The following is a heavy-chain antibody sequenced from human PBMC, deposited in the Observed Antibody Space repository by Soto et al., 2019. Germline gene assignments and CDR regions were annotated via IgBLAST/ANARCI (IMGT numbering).Heavy chain of an antibody. J-gene: IGHJ6*02. V-gene: IGHV5-51*01. Sequence: WESLNICCKESGYAVTDYWLGWVRQMPGKCLEWMGIIYPGDSDTRYSPSFQGQVTISADKSISTAYLQWSSLKASDTAMYYCASLFDSTAYYYSYYHALHDWRQGTSV. CDR2: IYPGDSDT. CDR3: ASLFDSTAYYYSYYHALHD. CDR1: GYAVTDYW. D-gene: IGHD3-22*01.